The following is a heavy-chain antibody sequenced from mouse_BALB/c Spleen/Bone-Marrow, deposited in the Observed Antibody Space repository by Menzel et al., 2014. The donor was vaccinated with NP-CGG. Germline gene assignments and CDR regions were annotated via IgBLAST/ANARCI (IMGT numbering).Heavy chain of an antibody. Sequence: EVQRVESGGGLVKPGGSLKLSCAVSGFTFSDYYMYWVRQNPEKRLEWVATINDGGSYTYYPDSVKGRFTISRDNAKNNLYLQMSSLESEDTAMYYCARDGNFAMDYWGQGTSVTVSS. CDR2: INDGGSYT. D-gene: IGHD2-1*01. CDR3: ARDGNFAMDY. V-gene: IGHV5-4*02. J-gene: IGHJ4*01. CDR1: GFTFSDYY.